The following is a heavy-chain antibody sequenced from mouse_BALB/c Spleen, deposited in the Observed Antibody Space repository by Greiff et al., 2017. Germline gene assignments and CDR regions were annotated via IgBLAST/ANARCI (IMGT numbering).Heavy chain of an antibody. D-gene: IGHD3-1*01. CDR1: GYTFTSYW. V-gene: IGHV1-7*01. J-gene: IGHJ4*01. CDR3: ARRGLRAMDY. Sequence: QVQLKQSGAELAKPGASVKMSCKASGYTFTSYWMHWVKQRPGQGLEWIGYINPSTGYTEYNQKFKDKATLTADKSSNTAYMQLSSLTSEDSAVYYCARRGLRAMDYWGQGTSVTVSS. CDR2: INPSTGYT.